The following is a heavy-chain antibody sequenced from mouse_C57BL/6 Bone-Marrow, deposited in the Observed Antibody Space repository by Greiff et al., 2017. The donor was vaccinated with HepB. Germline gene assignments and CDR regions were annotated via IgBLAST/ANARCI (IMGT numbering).Heavy chain of an antibody. CDR1: GFSLTSYG. V-gene: IGHV2-3*01. D-gene: IGHD1-1*01. CDR2: IWGDGST. Sequence: VKLMESGPGLVAPSQSLSITCTVSGFSLTSYGVSWVRQPPGKGLEWLGVIWGDGSTNYHSALISRLSISKDNSKSQVFLKLNSLQTDDTATYYCASTVVVLRNYAMDYWGQGTSVTVSS. J-gene: IGHJ4*01. CDR3: ASTVVVLRNYAMDY.